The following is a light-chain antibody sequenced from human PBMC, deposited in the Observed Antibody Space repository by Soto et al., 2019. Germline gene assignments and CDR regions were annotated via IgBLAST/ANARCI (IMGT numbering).Light chain of an antibody. CDR3: LQYSELRT. V-gene: IGKV3-15*01. CDR2: AAS. Sequence: EIVMTQSPATLSVSPGETATLSCRASQSVRTYLAWYQQKPGQAPRLLNYAASTRATGIPARFSGGGSGTEYTLTISSLQSEDFAIYYCLQYSELRTFGQGSKLEIK. J-gene: IGKJ1*01. CDR1: QSVRTY.